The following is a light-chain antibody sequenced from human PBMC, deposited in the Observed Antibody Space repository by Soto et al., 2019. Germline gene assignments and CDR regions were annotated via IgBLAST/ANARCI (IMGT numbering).Light chain of an antibody. CDR1: SSDFGGYNF. V-gene: IGLV2-14*01. CDR2: EVT. Sequence: QSALTQPASVSGSPGQSITISCTGTSSDFGGYNFVSWYQQHPGKAPKLMIYEVTNRPSGVSNRFSGSKSGNTASLTISGLQADDEADYYCSSYTSSFTSVVFGGGTKVTVL. CDR3: SSYTSSFTSVV. J-gene: IGLJ2*01.